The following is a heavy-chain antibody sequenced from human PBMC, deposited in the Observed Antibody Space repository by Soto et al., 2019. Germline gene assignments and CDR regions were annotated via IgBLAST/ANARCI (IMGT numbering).Heavy chain of an antibody. CDR3: ARDRRPPGGAFDI. CDR2: IYYSGST. CDR1: GGSVSSGSYY. V-gene: IGHV4-61*01. J-gene: IGHJ3*02. D-gene: IGHD3-16*01. Sequence: QVQLQESGPGLVKPSETLSLTCTVSGGSVSSGSYYWSWIRQPPGKGLEWIGYIYYSGSTNYNPSLKSRVTISVDTSKNQFSLKLSSVTAAATAVYYCARDRRPPGGAFDIWGQGTMVTVS.